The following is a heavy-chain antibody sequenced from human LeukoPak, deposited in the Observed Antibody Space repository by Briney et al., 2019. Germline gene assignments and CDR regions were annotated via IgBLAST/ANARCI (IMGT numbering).Heavy chain of an antibody. CDR2: INTNTGNP. J-gene: IGHJ4*02. CDR1: GYTFTTYG. CDR3: ATAAASTPPYFDY. Sequence: ASVKVSCKSTGYTFTTYGITWVRQAPGQGLEWMGWINTNTGNPTYAQGFTGRSVFSLDTSVSTAYLQISSLKAEDTAVYYCATAAASTPPYFDYWGQGTLVTVSS. D-gene: IGHD2-15*01. V-gene: IGHV7-4-1*02.